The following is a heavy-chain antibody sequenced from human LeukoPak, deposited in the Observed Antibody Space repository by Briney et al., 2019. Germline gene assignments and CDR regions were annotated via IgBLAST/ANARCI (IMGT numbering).Heavy chain of an antibody. V-gene: IGHV4-4*07. CDR3: ARESRIVEGDGYYIDV. CDR1: GVSISGYY. CDR2: IYITRGT. Sequence: SETLPLTCTVSGVSISGYYWSWMRQSAGKGLEWIGRIYITRGTNYNPSLRSRVIMSVDTSKNQFSLQLNSVTAADTAVYYCARESRIVEGDGYYIDVWGKGTTVTISS. D-gene: IGHD1-26*01. J-gene: IGHJ6*03.